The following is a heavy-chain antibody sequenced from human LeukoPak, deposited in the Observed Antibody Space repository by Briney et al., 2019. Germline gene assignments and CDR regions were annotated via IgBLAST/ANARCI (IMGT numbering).Heavy chain of an antibody. Sequence: SETLSLTCAVSGYSISSGYYGGWIRQPPGKGLEWIGSIYHSGSTYYNPSLKSRVTISVDTSKNQFSLKLRSVTAADTAVYYCASVPPDRFDWLAWYWGQGTLVTVSS. D-gene: IGHD3-9*01. CDR2: IYHSGST. V-gene: IGHV4-38-2*01. CDR3: ASVPPDRFDWLAWY. CDR1: GYSISSGYY. J-gene: IGHJ4*02.